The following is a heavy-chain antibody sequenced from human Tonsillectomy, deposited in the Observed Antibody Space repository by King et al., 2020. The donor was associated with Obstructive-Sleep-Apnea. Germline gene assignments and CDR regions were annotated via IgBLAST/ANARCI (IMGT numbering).Heavy chain of an antibody. D-gene: IGHD1-26*01. CDR1: GYSISSGYY. CDR2: IYHSGST. CDR3: ARDRPSGSYSY. Sequence: VQLQESGPGLVKPSETLSLTCTVSGYSISSGYYWGWLRQPPGKGLEWIGTIYHSGSTYYNPSLKSRVTISRDTSKTQISLKLCSLTAADTAVYYCARDRPSGSYSYWGQGTLVTVSS. V-gene: IGHV4-38-2*02. J-gene: IGHJ4*02.